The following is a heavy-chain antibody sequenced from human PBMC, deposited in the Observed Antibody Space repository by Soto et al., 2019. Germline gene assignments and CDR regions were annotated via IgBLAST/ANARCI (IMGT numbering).Heavy chain of an antibody. Sequence: QVQLVESGGGVVQPGGSLRLSCSVSGFTFSSYGLHWERQAPGKGLELVAVIWFDGSNKFYADSVKGRFTISRDNSTDTLYLLMKSVRAEHTSVYYCSRYRSSNGVCFTSSVCYYIDVWLKGTSVTVSS. J-gene: IGHJ6*03. D-gene: IGHD3-16*02. V-gene: IGHV3-33*01. CDR1: GFTFSSYG. CDR3: SRYRSSNGVCFTSSVCYYIDV. CDR2: IWFDGSNK.